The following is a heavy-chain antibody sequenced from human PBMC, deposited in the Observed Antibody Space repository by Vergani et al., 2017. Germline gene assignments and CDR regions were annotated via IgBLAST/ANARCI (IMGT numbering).Heavy chain of an antibody. D-gene: IGHD7-27*01. Sequence: QVQLVESGGGVVQPGRSLRLSCAASGFTFSSYAMHWVRQAPGKGLEWVAVISYDGSNKYYADSVKGRLTISRDNSKNTLYLQMNSLRAEDTAVYYCARGNSNWGDYWGQGTLVTVSS. V-gene: IGHV3-30*04. CDR1: GFTFSSYA. CDR2: ISYDGSNK. J-gene: IGHJ4*02. CDR3: ARGNSNWGDY.